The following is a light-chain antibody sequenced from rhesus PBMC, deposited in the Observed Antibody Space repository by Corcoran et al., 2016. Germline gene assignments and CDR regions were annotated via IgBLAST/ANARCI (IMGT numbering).Light chain of an antibody. J-gene: IGLJ1*01. Sequence: QAAPTQSPSVSGSPGQSVTISCTGTSSDIGGYNRVSWYQQHPGKVPKLMIYEVSKRPSGVSDRFSGSKSGSTASLTISGLPSEDEADYYCSSYASISTYSFGTGTRLTVL. V-gene: IGLV2-13*02. CDR2: EVS. CDR1: SSDIGGYNR. CDR3: SSYASISTYS.